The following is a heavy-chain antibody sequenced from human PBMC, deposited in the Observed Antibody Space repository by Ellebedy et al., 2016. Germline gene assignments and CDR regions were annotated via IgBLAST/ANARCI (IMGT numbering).Heavy chain of an antibody. D-gene: IGHD2-21*01. CDR3: ARGLTPHFDS. CDR1: GGSITSDY. CDR2: VDSSGNT. J-gene: IGHJ4*02. V-gene: IGHV4-4*07. Sequence: SETLSLTCTVSGGSITSDYWSWTRQPAGKGLEWIGRVDSSGNTNYNPSLKNRVTMSLDTSNNQFSLKLTSVTAADTGVYYCARGLTPHFDSWGQGTLVTVSS.